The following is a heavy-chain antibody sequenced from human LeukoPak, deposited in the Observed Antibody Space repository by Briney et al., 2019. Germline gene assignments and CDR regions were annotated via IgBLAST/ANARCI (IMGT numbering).Heavy chain of an antibody. CDR1: GGSISSGSYY. D-gene: IGHD4-17*01. CDR3: ARVRGYGVFDY. CDR2: IYTSGST. V-gene: IGHV4-61*02. Sequence: SETLSLTCTVSGGSISSGSYYWSWIRQLAGKGLEWIGRIYTSGSTNYNPSLKSRVTISVDTSKNQFSLKLSSVTAADTAVYYCARVRGYGVFDYWGQGTLVTVSS. J-gene: IGHJ4*02.